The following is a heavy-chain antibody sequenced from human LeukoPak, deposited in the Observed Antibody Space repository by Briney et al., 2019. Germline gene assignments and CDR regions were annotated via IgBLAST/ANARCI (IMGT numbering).Heavy chain of an antibody. J-gene: IGHJ6*02. CDR2: IIPILGIA. CDR1: GGTFSSYT. D-gene: IGHD6-13*01. CDR3: ARDGIASRSYYYYGMDV. V-gene: IGHV1-69*04. Sequence: ASVKVSCKASGGTFSSYTISWVRQAPGQGVEWMGRIIPILGIANYAQKFRGRVTITADKSTSTAYMELSSLRSEDTAVYYCARDGIASRSYYYYGMDVWGQGTTVTVSS.